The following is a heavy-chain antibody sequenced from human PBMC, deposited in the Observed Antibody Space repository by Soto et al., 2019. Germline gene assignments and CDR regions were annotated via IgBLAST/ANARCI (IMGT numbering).Heavy chain of an antibody. Sequence: QLQLQESGPGLVKPSETLSLTCTVSGGSISSSSYYWGWIRQPPGKGLEWIGSIYYSGSTYYNPSLKSRVTISVDTSKNQFSLKLSSVTAADTAVYYCARHALKQQLVFSGLEWFDPWGQGTLVTVSS. V-gene: IGHV4-39*01. CDR1: GGSISSSSYY. J-gene: IGHJ5*02. D-gene: IGHD6-13*01. CDR3: ARHALKQQLVFSGLEWFDP. CDR2: IYYSGST.